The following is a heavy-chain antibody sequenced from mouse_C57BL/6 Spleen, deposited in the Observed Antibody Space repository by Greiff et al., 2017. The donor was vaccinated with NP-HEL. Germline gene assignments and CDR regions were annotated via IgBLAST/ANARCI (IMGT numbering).Heavy chain of an antibody. CDR3: ARGGMGVRRRVSAY. CDR1: GYTFTSYW. CDR2: IDPSDSYT. V-gene: IGHV1-69*01. J-gene: IGHJ3*01. D-gene: IGHD2-14*01. Sequence: QVQLQQPGAELVMPGASVKLSCKASGYTFTSYWMHWVKQRPGQGLEWIGEIDPSDSYTNYNQKFKGKSTLTVDKSSSTAYMQLSSLTSEDSAVYDGARGGMGVRRRVSAYWGQGTLVTVSA.